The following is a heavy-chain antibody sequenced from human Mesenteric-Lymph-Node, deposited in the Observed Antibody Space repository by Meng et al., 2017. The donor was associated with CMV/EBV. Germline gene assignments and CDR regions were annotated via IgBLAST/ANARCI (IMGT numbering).Heavy chain of an antibody. CDR1: GGSITSYY. V-gene: IGHV4-59*01. CDR2: ISYGGYT. Sequence: SETLSLTCTVSGGSITSYYWSWIRQPPGKGLEWIGYISYGGYTNYNPSLESRVTISRDTSKNQFSLKLSSVTAADTAVYYCARVEDWNYGMDVWGQGTTVTVSS. CDR3: ARVEDWNYGMDV. J-gene: IGHJ6*02. D-gene: IGHD1-1*01.